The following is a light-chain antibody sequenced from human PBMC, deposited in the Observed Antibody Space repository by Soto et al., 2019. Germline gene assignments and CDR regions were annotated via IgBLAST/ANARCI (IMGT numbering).Light chain of an antibody. V-gene: IGLV1-44*01. Sequence: QSVLTQPPSASGTPGQRVTISCSGSSSNIGANPINWYQQLPGTAPKLLIYINDQRPSGVPDRFSASKSGTSASLAISGLQSEDEADYYCEAWDDSLYGAVLGGGTKLTVL. CDR1: SSNIGANP. CDR2: IND. CDR3: EAWDDSLYGAV. J-gene: IGLJ2*01.